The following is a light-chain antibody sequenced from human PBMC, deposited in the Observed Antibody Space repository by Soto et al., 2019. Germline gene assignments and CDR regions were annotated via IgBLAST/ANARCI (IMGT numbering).Light chain of an antibody. Sequence: EIVMTQSPATLSVSPGERATLSCRASQSVSSNLAWYQQKPGQAPRLLIYGASTRGTGIPARFSGSGSGTEFTLTISSLQSEDFAVYYCQQYNNWPRGTFGQGTKLEIK. CDR3: QQYNNWPRGT. V-gene: IGKV3-15*01. CDR2: GAS. CDR1: QSVSSN. J-gene: IGKJ2*01.